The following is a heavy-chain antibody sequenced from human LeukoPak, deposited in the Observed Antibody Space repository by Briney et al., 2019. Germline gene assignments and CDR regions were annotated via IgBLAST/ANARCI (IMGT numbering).Heavy chain of an antibody. CDR1: GYTFTNYT. V-gene: IGHV1-46*01. CDR2: INSSGGST. CDR3: ARGAPRTKNNNYWGLFDP. D-gene: IGHD7-27*01. J-gene: IGHJ5*02. Sequence: GASVKVSCKASGYTFTNYTINWVRLAPGQGLEWMGIINSSGGSTTYAQKFQGRVTMTRDTSTSTVYMELSSLRSEDTAVYYCARGAPRTKNNNYWGLFDPWGQGTLVTVSS.